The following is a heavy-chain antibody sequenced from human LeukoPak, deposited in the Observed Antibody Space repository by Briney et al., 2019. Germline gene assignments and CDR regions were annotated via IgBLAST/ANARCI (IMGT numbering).Heavy chain of an antibody. CDR3: ARDPGRIAAAGTSP. J-gene: IGHJ5*02. D-gene: IGHD6-13*01. Sequence: ASVKVSCKASGYTFTSYGISWVRQAPGQGLEWMGWISAYNGITNYAQKFQGRVTMTRDTSTSTVYMELSSLRSEDTAVYYCARDPGRIAAAGTSPWGQGTLVTVSS. CDR2: ISAYNGIT. V-gene: IGHV1-18*01. CDR1: GYTFTSYG.